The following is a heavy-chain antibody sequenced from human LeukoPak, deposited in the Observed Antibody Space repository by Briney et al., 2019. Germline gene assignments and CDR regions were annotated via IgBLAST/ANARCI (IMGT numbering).Heavy chain of an antibody. V-gene: IGHV5-51*01. Sequence: GESLKISCKASGYSIAAYWIAWVRQMPGKGLELMGIIYLGDSDTRYSPSFQGQVTISADKSISTAYLQWSSLKASDTAMYYCARLWAVAGLYYFDYWGQGTLVTVSS. CDR2: IYLGDSDT. CDR1: GYSIAAYW. D-gene: IGHD6-19*01. CDR3: ARLWAVAGLYYFDY. J-gene: IGHJ4*02.